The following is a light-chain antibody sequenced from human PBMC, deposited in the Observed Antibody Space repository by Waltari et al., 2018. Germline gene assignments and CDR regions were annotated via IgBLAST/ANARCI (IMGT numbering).Light chain of an antibody. CDR3: QQVTTYPFT. J-gene: IGKJ2*01. Sequence: DNQMMQSPSSLPASVGDTVKNYCQASEAIDNNANWYQQEPGKTPILLIYRASNLQSGAPSRFSGSGSGTDCTLTISRLQPEDFVTYYCQQVTTYPFTFGQGSRLEI. CDR1: EAIDNN. V-gene: IGKV1-17*01. CDR2: RAS.